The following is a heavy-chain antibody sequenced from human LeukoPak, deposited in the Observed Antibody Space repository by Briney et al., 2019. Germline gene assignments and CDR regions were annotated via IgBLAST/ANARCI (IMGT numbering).Heavy chain of an antibody. CDR3: AKDPTFGGVIVGLHWFDP. Sequence: GGSLRLSCAASGFTFSRYWIHWVRQAPGKGLEWVSSISSSSSYIYYADSVKGRFTISRDNAKNSLYLQMNSLRAEDTAVYYCAKDPTFGGVIVGLHWFDPWGQGTLVTVSS. CDR2: ISSSSSYI. V-gene: IGHV3-21*01. D-gene: IGHD3-16*02. J-gene: IGHJ5*02. CDR1: GFTFSRYW.